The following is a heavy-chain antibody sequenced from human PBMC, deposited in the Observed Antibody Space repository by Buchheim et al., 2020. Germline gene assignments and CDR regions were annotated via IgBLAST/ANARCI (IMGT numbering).Heavy chain of an antibody. CDR2: IYPSGST. V-gene: IGHV4-4*02. J-gene: IGHJ6*02. Sequence: QVQLQESGPGLVKPSGTLPLTCAVSGGSISSSNWWSWVRQPPGKGLEWIGAIYPSGSTNYNPSLKSRVTISVDKSKNQFSLKLSSVTAADTAVYYCASGEGYCSGGSCYGSSYYYYGMDVWGQGTT. CDR1: GGSISSSNW. CDR3: ASGEGYCSGGSCYGSSYYYYGMDV. D-gene: IGHD2-15*01.